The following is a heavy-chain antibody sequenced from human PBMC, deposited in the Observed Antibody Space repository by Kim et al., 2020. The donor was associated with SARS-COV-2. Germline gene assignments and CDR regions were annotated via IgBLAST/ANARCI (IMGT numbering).Heavy chain of an antibody. V-gene: IGHV3-48*02. CDR3: AGYYSSGSAY. D-gene: IGHD6-19*01. Sequence: TIYYADSVKGRFTISRDNAKNSLYLQMNSLRDEDTAVYYCAGYYSSGSAYWGQGTLVTVSS. J-gene: IGHJ4*02. CDR2: TI.